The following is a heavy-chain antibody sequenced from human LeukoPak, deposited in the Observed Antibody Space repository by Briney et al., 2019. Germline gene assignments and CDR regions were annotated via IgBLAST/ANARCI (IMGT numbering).Heavy chain of an antibody. CDR3: ARAPGSAYYPYYYMDV. D-gene: IGHD6-19*01. Sequence: SETLSLTCTVSGGSISNYYWSWIRQPPGKGLEWIGYIYYTGSTNYNPSLKSRVTISVDTSKNQFSLSLNSATAADTAEYYCARAPGSAYYPYYYMDVWGKGTTVTVSS. J-gene: IGHJ6*03. V-gene: IGHV4-59*01. CDR1: GGSISNYY. CDR2: IYYTGST.